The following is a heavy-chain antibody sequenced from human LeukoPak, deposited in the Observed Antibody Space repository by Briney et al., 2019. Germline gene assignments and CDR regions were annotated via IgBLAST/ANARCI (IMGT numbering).Heavy chain of an antibody. CDR3: ARDSPERGYSYGPLDNYFDY. CDR2: ISYDGGNK. V-gene: IGHV3-30*04. J-gene: IGHJ4*02. D-gene: IGHD5-18*01. Sequence: PGGSLRLSCAASGFTFSSSVMHWVRQAPGKGLERVAVISYDGGNKYYAHSVKGRFTISRDNSKNTLFLQMNSLGAEDTAVYYCARDSPERGYSYGPLDNYFDYWGQGTLVTVSS. CDR1: GFTFSSSV.